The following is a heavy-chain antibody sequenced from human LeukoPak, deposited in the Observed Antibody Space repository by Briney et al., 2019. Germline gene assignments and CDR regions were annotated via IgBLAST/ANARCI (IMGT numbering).Heavy chain of an antibody. CDR1: GFTFSTYA. CDR3: AKMGRDWNGEQGDY. J-gene: IGHJ4*02. Sequence: GGSLRLSCAASGFTFSTYAMSWVRQAPGKGLEWVSAISDSGGSTYYADSVKGRFTISRDNSKNTLYLQMNSLRAEDTAVYYCAKMGRDWNGEQGDYWDQGTLVTVSS. CDR2: ISDSGGST. D-gene: IGHD1-1*01. V-gene: IGHV3-23*01.